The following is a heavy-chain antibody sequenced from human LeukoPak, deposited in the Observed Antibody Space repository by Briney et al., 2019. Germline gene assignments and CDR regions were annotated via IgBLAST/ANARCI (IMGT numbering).Heavy chain of an antibody. D-gene: IGHD3-22*01. CDR3: ARHGALWLGGRKYYDSRGYFDY. CDR1: GGSISSYY. Sequence: PSETLSLTCTVSGGSISSYYWSWIRQPPGKGLEWTGYIYYSGSTNYNPSLKSRVTISVDTSKNQFSLKLSSVTAADTAVYYCARHGALWLGGRKYYDSRGYFDYWGQGTLVTVSS. CDR2: IYYSGST. V-gene: IGHV4-59*01. J-gene: IGHJ4*02.